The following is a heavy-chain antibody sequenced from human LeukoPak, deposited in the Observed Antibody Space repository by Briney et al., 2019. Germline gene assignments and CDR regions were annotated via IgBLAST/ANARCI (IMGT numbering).Heavy chain of an antibody. Sequence: PGGSLRLSCAASGFTFSSYAMSWVRQAPGKGLDWVSAISGSGGSTYYADSVKGRFTISRDNSKNTLYLQMNSLRAEDTAVYYCVKVYYDFWSGYPAGAFDIWGQGTMVTVSS. J-gene: IGHJ3*02. CDR3: VKVYYDFWSGYPAGAFDI. V-gene: IGHV3-23*01. D-gene: IGHD3-3*01. CDR1: GFTFSSYA. CDR2: ISGSGGST.